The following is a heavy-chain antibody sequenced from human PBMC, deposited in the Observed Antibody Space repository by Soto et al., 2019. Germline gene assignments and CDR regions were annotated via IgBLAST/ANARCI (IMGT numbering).Heavy chain of an antibody. CDR1: GGTFSSYA. Sequence: ASVKVSCKASGGTFSSYAVSWVRQAPGQGLEWMGGIIPIFGTANYAQKFQGRVTITADESTSTAYMELSSLRSEDTAVYYCASAPSYYYDSSGYPNWGQGTLVTVSS. CDR2: IIPIFGTA. J-gene: IGHJ4*02. D-gene: IGHD3-22*01. V-gene: IGHV1-69*13. CDR3: ASAPSYYYDSSGYPN.